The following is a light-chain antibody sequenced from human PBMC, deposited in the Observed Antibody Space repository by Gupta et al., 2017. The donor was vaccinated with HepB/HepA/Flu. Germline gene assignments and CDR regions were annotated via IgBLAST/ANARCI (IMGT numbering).Light chain of an antibody. Sequence: MVLAYSPLSLPGIPGERASISCRSSQSLLHSNGHNYLDWYLPRPGQFPQLLSYLATNRASRVPGRVSGSGSGTDFTMKSSRVEAEDVGVYYCMQARQTPSFGPGTKVEI. CDR1: QSLLHSNGHNY. V-gene: IGKV2-28*01. J-gene: IGKJ3*01. CDR3: MQARQTPS. CDR2: LAT.